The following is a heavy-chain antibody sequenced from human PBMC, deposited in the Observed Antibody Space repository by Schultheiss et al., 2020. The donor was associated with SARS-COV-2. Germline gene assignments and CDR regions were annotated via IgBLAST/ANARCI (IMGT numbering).Heavy chain of an antibody. V-gene: IGHV3-7*01. CDR2: IKQDGSEK. J-gene: IGHJ3*02. CDR3: ARDNPGGLDIWGDAFDI. CDR1: GFTFSSYA. D-gene: IGHD3/OR15-3a*01. Sequence: GALRLSCAASGFTFSSYAMHWVRQAPGKGLEWVANIKQDGSEKYYVDSVKGRFTISRDNAKNSLYLQMNSLRAEDTAVYYCARDNPGGLDIWGDAFDIWGQGTMVTVSS.